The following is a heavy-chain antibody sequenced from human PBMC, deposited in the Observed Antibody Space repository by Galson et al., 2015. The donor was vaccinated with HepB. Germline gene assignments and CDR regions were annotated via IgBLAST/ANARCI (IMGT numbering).Heavy chain of an antibody. V-gene: IGHV4-34*12. D-gene: IGHD6-19*01. Sequence: SETLSLTCAVYGGSFSGYYWTWIRQPPGKGLEWIGEIIHSTSTNYNPSLKSRVIISGDTSKNQFSLKLSSVTAADTAVYYCAAYGGIALAGSYYYYGMDVWGQGTTVTVSS. J-gene: IGHJ6*02. CDR1: GGSFSGYY. CDR2: IIHSTST. CDR3: AAYGGIALAGSYYYYGMDV.